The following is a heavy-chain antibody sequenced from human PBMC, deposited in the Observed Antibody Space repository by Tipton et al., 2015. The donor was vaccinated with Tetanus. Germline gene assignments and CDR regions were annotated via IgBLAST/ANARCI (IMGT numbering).Heavy chain of an antibody. CDR1: GGSFSDFY. J-gene: IGHJ3*02. Sequence: GLVKPSETLSLTCGVSGGSFSDFYWSWIRQSPGQGLAWIGEINHSGSANKNTYLKSRVTMSVDTSNKQFSLSLNSVTAADTAVYYCARRRYTWTRGGFDIWGQGTMVIVSS. CDR2: INHSGSA. CDR3: ARRRYTWTRGGFDI. D-gene: IGHD1-20*01. V-gene: IGHV4-34*01.